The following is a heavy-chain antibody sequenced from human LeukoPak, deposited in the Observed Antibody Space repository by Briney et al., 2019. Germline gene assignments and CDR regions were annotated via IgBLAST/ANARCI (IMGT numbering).Heavy chain of an antibody. D-gene: IGHD3-3*01. CDR3: ARSWDYDFWSGPYYMDV. CDR1: GGSISDYY. CDR2: IYYSGST. J-gene: IGHJ6*03. V-gene: IGHV4-59*01. Sequence: SETLSLTCTVSGGSISDYYWSWIRQPPGKGLEWIGYIYYSGSTNYNPSLKSRVTISVDTSKNQFSLKLSSVTAADTAVYYCARSWDYDFWSGPYYMDVWAKGPRSPSP.